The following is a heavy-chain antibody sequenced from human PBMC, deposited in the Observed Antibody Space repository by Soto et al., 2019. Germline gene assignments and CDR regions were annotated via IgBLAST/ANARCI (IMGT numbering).Heavy chain of an antibody. Sequence: SETLSLTCTVSGGSISSYYWSWIRQPPGKGLEWIGYIYYSGSTNYNPSLKSRVTISVDTSKNQFSLKLSSVTAADTAVYYCARDFQGMYNWFDPWGQGTLVTVSS. CDR1: GGSISSYY. V-gene: IGHV4-59*01. CDR3: ARDFQGMYNWFDP. J-gene: IGHJ5*02. CDR2: IYYSGST.